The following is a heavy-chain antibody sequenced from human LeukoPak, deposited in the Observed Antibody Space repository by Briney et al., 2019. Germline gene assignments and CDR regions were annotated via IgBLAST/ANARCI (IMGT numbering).Heavy chain of an antibody. D-gene: IGHD2-2*01. Sequence: TGGSLRLSCAASGFTFSSYAMSWVRQAPGMGLEWVSAISGSGGSTYYADSVKGRFTISRDNSKNTLYLQMNSLRAEDTAVYYCAKGDRDIVVVPAAIRPLDYWGQGTLVTVSS. J-gene: IGHJ4*02. CDR2: ISGSGGST. V-gene: IGHV3-23*01. CDR3: AKGDRDIVVVPAAIRPLDY. CDR1: GFTFSSYA.